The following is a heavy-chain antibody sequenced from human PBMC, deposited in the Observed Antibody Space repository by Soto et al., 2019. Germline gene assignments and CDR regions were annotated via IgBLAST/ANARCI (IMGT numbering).Heavy chain of an antibody. Sequence: EVQLVESGGGLVQPGGSLRLSCAASGFTFSSYSMNWVRQAPGKGLEWVSYISSSSSTIYYADSVKGRFTISRDNAKNTLSLQMSSLGSEDRAVYYCAFSTVTSRGYYYYYGMDVWGQGTTVTVSS. J-gene: IGHJ6*02. D-gene: IGHD4-17*01. V-gene: IGHV3-48*01. CDR3: AFSTVTSRGYYYYYGMDV. CDR2: ISSSSSTI. CDR1: GFTFSSYS.